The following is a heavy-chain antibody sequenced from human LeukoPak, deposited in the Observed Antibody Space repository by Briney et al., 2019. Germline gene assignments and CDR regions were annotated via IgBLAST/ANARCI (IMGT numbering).Heavy chain of an antibody. Sequence: SETLSLTCTVSGGSVSSTEFSWGWIRQPPGNGLQWVGNLYYSGSTSYHPSLNSRVTMSVDTSKNQFSLKMTSVTAADTAVYYCARLSKGRYFDYIFDYWGQGSLVTVSS. V-gene: IGHV4-39*01. CDR1: GGSVSSTEFS. D-gene: IGHD3-9*01. CDR2: LYYSGST. CDR3: ARLSKGRYFDYIFDY. J-gene: IGHJ4*02.